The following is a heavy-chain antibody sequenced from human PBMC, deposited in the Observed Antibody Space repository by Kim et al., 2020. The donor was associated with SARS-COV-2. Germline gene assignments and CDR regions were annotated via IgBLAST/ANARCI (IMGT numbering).Heavy chain of an antibody. CDR1: GFTFSGSA. D-gene: IGHD3-10*01. Sequence: GGSLRLSCAASGFTFSGSAMHWVRQASGKGLEWVDRIRSKANSYATAYAASVKGRFTISRDDSKNTAYLQMNSLKTEDTAVYYCTRVPPDPGSYYDAFDIWGQGTMVTVSS. V-gene: IGHV3-73*01. CDR3: TRVPPDPGSYYDAFDI. CDR2: IRSKANSYAT. J-gene: IGHJ3*02.